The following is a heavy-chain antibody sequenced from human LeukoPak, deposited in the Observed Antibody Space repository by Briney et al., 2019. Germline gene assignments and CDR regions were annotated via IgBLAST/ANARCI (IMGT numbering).Heavy chain of an antibody. V-gene: IGHV4-59*08. CDR1: GGSISSYY. J-gene: IGHJ4*02. CDR3: ARTQPGTVYYFDY. CDR2: IYYSGST. D-gene: IGHD4-17*01. Sequence: SETLSLTCTVSGGSISSYYWSWIRQPPGKGLEWIGYIYYSGSTNYNPSLKSQVTISVDTSKNQFSLKLSSVTAADTAVYYCARTQPGTVYYFDYWGQGTLVTVSS.